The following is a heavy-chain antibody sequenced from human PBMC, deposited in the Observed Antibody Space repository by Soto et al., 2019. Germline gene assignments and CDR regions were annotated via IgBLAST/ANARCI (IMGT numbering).Heavy chain of an antibody. CDR1: GGSISSGDYY. V-gene: IGHV4-30-4*01. CDR3: ARVPTSIAAAANWFDP. D-gene: IGHD6-13*01. J-gene: IGHJ5*02. Sequence: QVQLQESGPGLVKPSQTLSLTCTVSGGSISSGDYYWSWIRQPPGKGLEWIGYIYYSGSTYYNPSIKSRVTISVDTSKNQFSLKLSSVTAADTAVYYCARVPTSIAAAANWFDPWGQGTLVTVSS. CDR2: IYYSGST.